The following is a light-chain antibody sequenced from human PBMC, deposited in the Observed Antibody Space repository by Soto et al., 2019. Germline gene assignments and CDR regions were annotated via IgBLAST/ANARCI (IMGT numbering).Light chain of an antibody. CDR3: QQYNSYSWT. Sequence: DIQMTQSPSTLSASVGDRVTITCRASQSITIWLAWYQQKPGKAPKLLIFDASSLESGVPSRFSGSGSGTEFTLTISSLQPDDVSNYYCQQYNSYSWTFGQGTKVEIK. CDR1: QSITIW. CDR2: DAS. V-gene: IGKV1-5*01. J-gene: IGKJ1*01.